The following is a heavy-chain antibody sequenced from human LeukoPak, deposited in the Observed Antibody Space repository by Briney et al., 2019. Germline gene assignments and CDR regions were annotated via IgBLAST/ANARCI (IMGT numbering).Heavy chain of an antibody. D-gene: IGHD2-15*01. J-gene: IGHJ4*02. Sequence: GGSLRLSCAASGFIFSSYGMSWVRQAPGQGLEWVSAISGSVRSTYYSDSVKGRFTISKDTSKNTLYLQMNSPRAEDTAIYYCAKDQLNRFCSGGSCSITHDSWGQGTLVTVSS. V-gene: IGHV3-23*01. CDR3: AKDQLNRFCSGGSCSITHDS. CDR1: GFIFSSYG. CDR2: ISGSVRST.